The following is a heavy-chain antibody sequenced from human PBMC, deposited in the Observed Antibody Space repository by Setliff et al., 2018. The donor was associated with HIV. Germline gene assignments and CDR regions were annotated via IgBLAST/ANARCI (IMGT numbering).Heavy chain of an antibody. Sequence: SETLSLTCAASGYSINSGFSRAWIRQPPGQGPQWIGSIYQSGSIYYNPSLQSRVTISMVASRNQFSLKVTSVTAADTAVYYCAKGAGFYGDYTFDYWGQGNLVTVSS. CDR2: IYQSGSI. J-gene: IGHJ4*02. V-gene: IGHV4-38-2*01. CDR3: AKGAGFYGDYTFDY. CDR1: GYSINSGFS. D-gene: IGHD4-17*01.